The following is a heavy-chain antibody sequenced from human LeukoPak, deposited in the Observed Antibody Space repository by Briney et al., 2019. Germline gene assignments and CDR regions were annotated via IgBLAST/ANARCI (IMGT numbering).Heavy chain of an antibody. D-gene: IGHD6-13*01. CDR1: GFSFSSYA. Sequence: GGSLRLSCAASGFSFSSYAMGWVRQAPGKGLEWVSSISGTGGRTYYADSVKGLFTISRDNSRNTLSLQMNSLRVEDTAVYFCAKGPYSDSSEWFQYWGQGTLVTVSS. CDR3: AKGPYSDSSEWFQY. CDR2: ISGTGGRT. V-gene: IGHV3-23*01. J-gene: IGHJ1*01.